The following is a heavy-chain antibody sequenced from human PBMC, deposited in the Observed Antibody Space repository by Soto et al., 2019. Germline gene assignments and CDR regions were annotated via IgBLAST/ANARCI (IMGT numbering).Heavy chain of an antibody. CDR1: GFTFSSYS. CDR3: ATMGSGYYYDY. J-gene: IGHJ4*02. Sequence: PGGSLRLSCAASGFTFSSYSMNWVRQAPGKGLEWVSYISSSSSTIYYADSVKGRFTISRDNAKNSLYLQMNSLRAEDTAVYYCATMGSGYYYDYWGQGTLVTVSS. CDR2: ISSSSSTI. D-gene: IGHD3-22*01. V-gene: IGHV3-48*01.